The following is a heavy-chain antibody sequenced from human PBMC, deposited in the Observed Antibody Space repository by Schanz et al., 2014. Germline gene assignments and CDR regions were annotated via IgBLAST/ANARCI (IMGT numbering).Heavy chain of an antibody. Sequence: QVQLVESGGGVVRPGRSLRLSCATSGFTFSRFGMHWVRQAPGKGPEWVALVWSDGNTKYYVDSVKGRFTISRDNSMNTLHLQMDGLRVEDTAVYYCVRDLGGDQTDYWGQGTLVTVSS. CDR3: VRDLGGDQTDY. D-gene: IGHD4-17*01. CDR1: GFTFSRFG. CDR2: VWSDGNTK. J-gene: IGHJ4*02. V-gene: IGHV3-33*01.